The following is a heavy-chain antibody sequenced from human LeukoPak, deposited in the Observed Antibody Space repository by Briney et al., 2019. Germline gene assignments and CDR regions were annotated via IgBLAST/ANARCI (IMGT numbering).Heavy chain of an antibody. V-gene: IGHV4-39*07. CDR1: GGSISSSSYY. Sequence: PSETLSLTCTVSGGSISSSSYYWSWIRQPPGKGLEWIGEINHSGSTNYNPSLKSRVTISVDTSKNQFSLKLSSVTAADTAVYYCARGRFVVTTYVRQKYWFDPWGQGTLVTVSS. CDR3: ARGRFVVTTYVRQKYWFDP. CDR2: INHSGST. D-gene: IGHD2-21*02. J-gene: IGHJ5*02.